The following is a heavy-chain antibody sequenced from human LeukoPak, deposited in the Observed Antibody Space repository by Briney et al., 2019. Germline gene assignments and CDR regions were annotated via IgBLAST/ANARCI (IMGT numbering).Heavy chain of an antibody. CDR3: ARGDPYYHGSGSYSPYYFDY. CDR1: GGSISSYY. V-gene: IGHV4-34*01. Sequence: SETLSLTCTVSGGSISSYYWSWIRQPPGKGLEWIGEINHSGSTNYNPSLKSRVTISIDTSKNQFSLKLSSVTAADTAVYYCARGDPYYHGSGSYSPYYFDYWGQGTLVTVSS. CDR2: INHSGST. J-gene: IGHJ4*02. D-gene: IGHD3-10*01.